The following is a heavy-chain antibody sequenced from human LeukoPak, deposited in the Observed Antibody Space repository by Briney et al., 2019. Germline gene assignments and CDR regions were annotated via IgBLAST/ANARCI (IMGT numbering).Heavy chain of an antibody. J-gene: IGHJ3*02. CDR3: AKNRYTLGPDMSPTYDAFDI. CDR1: GLTFSLYS. D-gene: IGHD2-2*02. V-gene: IGHV3-21*01. Sequence: GGSLRLSCTASGLTFSLYSMSWVGQAPGKGQEWVSSISDDGLHIFYAASVEGRFTISRDNAQHSLYLQMSSLRADDTAAYFCAKNRYTLGPDMSPTYDAFDIWGQGTMVTVSS. CDR2: ISDDGLHI.